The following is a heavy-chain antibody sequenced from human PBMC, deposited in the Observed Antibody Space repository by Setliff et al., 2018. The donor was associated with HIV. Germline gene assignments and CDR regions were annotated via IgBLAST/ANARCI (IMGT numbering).Heavy chain of an antibody. CDR3: ARDPYPYFDYGDWYFDL. D-gene: IGHD4-17*01. CDR2: IKQDGSEK. V-gene: IGHV3-7*01. CDR1: GFTFSTYW. J-gene: IGHJ2*01. Sequence: GESLKISCAASGFTFSTYWMSWVRQAPGKGLEWVANIKQDGSEKFYVDSVKGRFTISRDNAKNSLYLQMNSLRAEDTAVYYCARDPYPYFDYGDWYFDLWGRGTLVTVSS.